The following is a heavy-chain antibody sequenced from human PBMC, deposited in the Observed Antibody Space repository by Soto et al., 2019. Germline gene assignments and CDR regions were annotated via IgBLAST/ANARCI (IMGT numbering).Heavy chain of an antibody. D-gene: IGHD6-6*01. J-gene: IGHJ5*02. Sequence: QVQLQESGPGLVKPSETLSLTCTVSGGSVSSGSYYWSWIRQPPGKGLEWIGYIYYSGSTNYNPSLRSRVTLSVDTSKNQFSLKLSSVTAADTAVYYCARGRSPRGWFDPWGQGTLVTVSS. V-gene: IGHV4-61*01. CDR1: GGSVSSGSYY. CDR3: ARGRSPRGWFDP. CDR2: IYYSGST.